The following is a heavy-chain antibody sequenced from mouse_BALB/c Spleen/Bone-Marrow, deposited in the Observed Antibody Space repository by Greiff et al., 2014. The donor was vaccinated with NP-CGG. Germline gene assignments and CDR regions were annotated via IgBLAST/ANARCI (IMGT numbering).Heavy chain of an antibody. D-gene: IGHD1-2*01. Sequence: EVKLMESGPDLVKPGASVKISCKASGYSFTGYYMYWVKQSHGKSLEWIGRVNPNNGDISYNQKFKGKAILTVDKSSSTAYMELRSLTSEGSAVYYCARSTATGFAYWGQGTLVTVSA. CDR3: ARSTATGFAY. J-gene: IGHJ3*01. CDR1: GYSFTGYY. V-gene: IGHV1-26*01. CDR2: VNPNNGDI.